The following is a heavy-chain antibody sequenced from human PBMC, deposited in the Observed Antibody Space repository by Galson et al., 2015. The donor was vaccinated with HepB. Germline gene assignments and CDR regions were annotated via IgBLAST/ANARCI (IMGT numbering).Heavy chain of an antibody. Sequence: SVKVSCKASGYTFTNYYIHWVRQAPGQGLEWMGIINPNGAGTSYAQDLQGRVIMTADTSTTTVYMDLSSLRSDDTAVYYCARAGGWRRSQWYFDLWGRGTLVTVSS. J-gene: IGHJ2*01. CDR3: ARAGGWRRSQWYFDL. V-gene: IGHV1-46*03. CDR2: INPNGAGT. CDR1: GYTFTNYY. D-gene: IGHD1-26*01.